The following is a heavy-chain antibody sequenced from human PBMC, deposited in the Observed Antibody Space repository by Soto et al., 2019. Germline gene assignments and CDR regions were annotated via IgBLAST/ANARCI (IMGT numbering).Heavy chain of an antibody. CDR3: ASLFLEHCSSAWCSSPYDW. D-gene: IGHD2-2*01. Sequence: PGGSLRLSCAASGLTFSSYWMSWVRQAPGKGLEWVATIKQDGSEKYYVDSVKGRFTISRDNTKKSLYLQMNSLRAEDTAFYYCASLFLEHCSSAWCSSPYDWWGQGTLVTVSS. V-gene: IGHV3-7*05. CDR1: GLTFSSYW. J-gene: IGHJ4*02. CDR2: IKQDGSEK.